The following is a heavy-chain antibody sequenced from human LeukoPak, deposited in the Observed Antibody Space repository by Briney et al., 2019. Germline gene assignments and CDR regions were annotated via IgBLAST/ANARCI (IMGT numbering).Heavy chain of an antibody. J-gene: IGHJ6*03. D-gene: IGHD3-9*01. CDR1: GFTFSSYA. Sequence: GGSLRLSCAASGFTFSSYAMSWVRQAPGKGLEWVSVIRGTDGSTYYADSVKGRFTISRDNAKNSLYLQMNSLRAEDTAVYYCARRSILTGYHYYMDVWGKGTTVTISS. CDR2: IRGTDGST. CDR3: ARRSILTGYHYYMDV. V-gene: IGHV3-23*01.